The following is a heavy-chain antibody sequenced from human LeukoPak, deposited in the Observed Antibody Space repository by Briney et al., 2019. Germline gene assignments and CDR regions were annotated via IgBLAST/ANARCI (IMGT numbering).Heavy chain of an antibody. CDR3: AKVFYGSGSYYFDY. V-gene: IGHV3-30*18. CDR2: ISYDGSNK. J-gene: IGHJ4*02. D-gene: IGHD3-10*01. Sequence: PGRSLRLSCSASGFTFSNYGMHWVRQAPGKGLEWVAVISYDGSNKYYSDSVKGRFTISRDNSKNTLYLQMNSLRAEDTAVYYCAKVFYGSGSYYFDYWGQGTLVTVSS. CDR1: GFTFSNYG.